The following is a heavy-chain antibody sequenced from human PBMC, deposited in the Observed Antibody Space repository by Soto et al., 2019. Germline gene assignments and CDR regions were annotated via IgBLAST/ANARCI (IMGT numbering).Heavy chain of an antibody. J-gene: IGHJ6*02. CDR3: ARDHGYCSSTSCYNYYGMDV. CDR2: IKQDGSEK. D-gene: IGHD2-2*02. Sequence: GGSLRLSCAASGFTFSSYWMSWVRQAPGKGLEWVANIKQDGSEKYYVDSVKGRFTISRDNAKNSLYLQMNSLRAGDTAVYYCARDHGYCSSTSCYNYYGMDVWGQGTTVTVSS. CDR1: GFTFSSYW. V-gene: IGHV3-7*01.